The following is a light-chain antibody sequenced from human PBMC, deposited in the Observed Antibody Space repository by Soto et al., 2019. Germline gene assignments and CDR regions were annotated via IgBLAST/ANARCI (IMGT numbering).Light chain of an antibody. J-gene: IGKJ1*01. V-gene: IGKV1-5*03. CDR1: QNINSC. Sequence: DIHMTQSPSTLSASVGDRVTITWRASQNINSCLAWYQQKPGKATKLLIYEASSLEKGVPARFGGSGSGTEFTLTISSLQPDDFATYYCQHYNSYSEAFGQGTKV. CDR2: EAS. CDR3: QHYNSYSEA.